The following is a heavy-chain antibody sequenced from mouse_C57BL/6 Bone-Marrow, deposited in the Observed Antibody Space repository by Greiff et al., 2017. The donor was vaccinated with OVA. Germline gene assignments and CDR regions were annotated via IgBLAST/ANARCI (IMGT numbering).Heavy chain of an antibody. V-gene: IGHV1-52*01. J-gene: IGHJ2*01. CDR2: IDPSDSET. D-gene: IGHD1-1*02. Sequence: QVQLQQPGAELVRPGSSVKLSCKASGYTFTSYWMHWVKQRPIQGLEWIGNIDPSDSETHYNQKFKDKATLTVDKSSSTAYMQLSSLTSEDSAVYYCARGDYWPYFDYWGQGTTLTVSS. CDR1: GYTFTSYW. CDR3: ARGDYWPYFDY.